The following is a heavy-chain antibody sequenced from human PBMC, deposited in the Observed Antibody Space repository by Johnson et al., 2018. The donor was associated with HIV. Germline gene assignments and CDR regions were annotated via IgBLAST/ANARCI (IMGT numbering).Heavy chain of an antibody. V-gene: IGHV3-20*04. CDR3: AKVALSTVTTPGRDAFDI. J-gene: IGHJ3*02. CDR1: GFTFDEYD. Sequence: MQLVESGGGVARPGGSLRLSCEASGFTFDEYDMNWVRQAPGKGLEWVSGINWNGGSTGYADSVKGRFTISRDNAKNSLYLQMNSLRAEDTALYYCAKVALSTVTTPGRDAFDIWGPGKMVTVSS. CDR2: INWNGGST. D-gene: IGHD4-17*01.